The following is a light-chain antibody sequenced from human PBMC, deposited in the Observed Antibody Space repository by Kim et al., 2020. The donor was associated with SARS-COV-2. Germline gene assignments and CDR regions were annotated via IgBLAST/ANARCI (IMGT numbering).Light chain of an antibody. CDR2: SNN. CDR1: SSNIGSNT. V-gene: IGLV1-44*01. CDR3: AAWDDSLNGFYV. Sequence: ELNQPPSTSGTHGQRVTISCSGSSSNIGSNTVNWYQQLPGTAPKLLIYSNNQRPSGVPDRFSGSKSGTSASLAISGLQSEDEADYFCAAWDDSLNGFYVFGTGTKVTVL. J-gene: IGLJ1*01.